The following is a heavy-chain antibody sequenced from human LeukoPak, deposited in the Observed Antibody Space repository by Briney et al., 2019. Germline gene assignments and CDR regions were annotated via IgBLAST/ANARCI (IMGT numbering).Heavy chain of an antibody. J-gene: IGHJ4*02. CDR2: ISYDGSNK. D-gene: IGHD6-19*01. CDR1: GFTFSSYA. Sequence: GGSLRLSCAASGFTFSSYAMHWVRQAPGKGLEWVAVISYDGSNKYYADSVKGRFTISRDNSKNTLYLQMNSLRAEDTAVYYCAREGYSSGWYPLYWGQGTLVTVSS. CDR3: AREGYSSGWYPLY. V-gene: IGHV3-30-3*01.